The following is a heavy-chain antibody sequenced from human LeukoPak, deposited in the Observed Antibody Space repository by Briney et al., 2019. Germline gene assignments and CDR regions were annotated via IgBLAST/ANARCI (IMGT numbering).Heavy chain of an antibody. CDR3: ARLLYTETARGICDR. J-gene: IGHJ5*02. V-gene: IGHV4-39*01. CDR2: ILYTGST. D-gene: IGHD1-14*01. CDR1: GDSISSATYY. Sequence: SETLSLTCTVSGDSISSATYYWGWIRQPPGRGLEWLGNILYTGSTYYNPSLGSRVTISADTSKNQFSLKLTSLTAADTAVYYCARLLYTETARGICDRWGQGTLVTVSS.